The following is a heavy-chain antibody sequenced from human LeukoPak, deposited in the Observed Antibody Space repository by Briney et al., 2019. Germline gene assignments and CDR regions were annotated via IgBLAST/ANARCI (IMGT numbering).Heavy chain of an antibody. D-gene: IGHD6-13*01. V-gene: IGHV3-23*01. CDR3: ARNSAAGIVWY. J-gene: IGHJ4*02. CDR1: GFTFSSYA. CDR2: ISGSGGST. Sequence: GGSLRLSCAASGFTFSSYAMSWVRQAPGKGLEWVSAISGSGGSTYYADSVKGRFTISRDNSKNTLYLQMNSLRAEDTAVYYCARNSAAGIVWYWGQGTLVTVSS.